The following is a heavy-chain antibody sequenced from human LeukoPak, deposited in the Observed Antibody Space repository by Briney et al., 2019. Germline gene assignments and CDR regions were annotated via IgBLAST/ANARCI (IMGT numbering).Heavy chain of an antibody. CDR3: ARSVAASRDY. Sequence: GGSLRLSCAASGFTFDDYGMSWVRQAPGKGLEWVSGINWNGASTGYADSVKGRFTISRDNAKNSLYLQMNSLRAEETALYYCARSVAASRDYWGQGTLVTVSS. J-gene: IGHJ4*02. CDR2: INWNGAST. CDR1: GFTFDDYG. V-gene: IGHV3-20*04. D-gene: IGHD2-15*01.